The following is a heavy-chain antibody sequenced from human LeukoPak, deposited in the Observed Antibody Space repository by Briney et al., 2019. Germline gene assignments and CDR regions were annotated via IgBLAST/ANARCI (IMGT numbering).Heavy chain of an antibody. Sequence: GGSLRLSCAASGFTFSDYYMSWIRQAPGKGLEWVSYISSSSSYTNYADSVKGRFTISRDNANNSLYLQMNSLTAEDTAVYYCARARYYGSGSYLAYWGQGTLVTVSS. J-gene: IGHJ4*02. V-gene: IGHV3-11*06. D-gene: IGHD3-10*01. CDR1: GFTFSDYY. CDR3: ARARYYGSGSYLAY. CDR2: ISSSSSYT.